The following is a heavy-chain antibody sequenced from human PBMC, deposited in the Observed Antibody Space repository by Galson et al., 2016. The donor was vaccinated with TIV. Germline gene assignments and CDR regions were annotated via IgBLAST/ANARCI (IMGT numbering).Heavy chain of an antibody. CDR3: ARDPFFGSGSYYSVLWYFDY. D-gene: IGHD3-10*01. Sequence: SLRLSCADSVFPFSGFSMNWVRQTPGKGLEWVAFISSTSSYTYYADSVRGRFTISRDNANNIVYLQMSSLRVEDTAVYHCARDPFFGSGSYYSVLWYFDYWGQGTQVTVAS. CDR2: ISSTSSYT. V-gene: IGHV3-21*01. J-gene: IGHJ4*02. CDR1: VFPFSGFS.